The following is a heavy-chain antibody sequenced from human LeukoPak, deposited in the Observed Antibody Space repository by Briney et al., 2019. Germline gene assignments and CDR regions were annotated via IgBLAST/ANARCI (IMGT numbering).Heavy chain of an antibody. CDR1: ADSLTEYY. J-gene: IGHJ6*03. Sequence: PSETVSLTCNVSADSLTEYYWGWIRQSPGRELDGMGSVYYNSWGTTYSPSLKSRVTISQDKSKNQFSLKLNSVTAADTAVYYCARSGWYSAGYYYYYMDVWGKGTTVTVSS. CDR3: ARSGWYSAGYYYYYMDV. V-gene: IGHV4-4*09. D-gene: IGHD6-19*01. CDR2: VYYNSWGT.